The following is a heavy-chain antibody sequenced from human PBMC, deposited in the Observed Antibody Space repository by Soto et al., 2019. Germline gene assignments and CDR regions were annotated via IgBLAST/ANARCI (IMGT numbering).Heavy chain of an antibody. D-gene: IGHD3-22*01. CDR3: ARHMYYYDSSGYYNWFDP. CDR1: GGSISSSSYY. J-gene: IGHJ5*02. CDR2: IYYSGST. V-gene: IGHV4-39*01. Sequence: LLQLPETLSLTCTVSGGSISSSSYYWGWIRQPPGKGLEWIGSIYYSGSTYYNPSLKSRVTISVDTSKNQFSLKLSSVTAADTAVYYCARHMYYYDSSGYYNWFDPWGQGTLVTVSS.